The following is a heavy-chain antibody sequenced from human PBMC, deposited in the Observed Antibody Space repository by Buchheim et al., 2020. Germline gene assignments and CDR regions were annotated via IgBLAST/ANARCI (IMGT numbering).Heavy chain of an antibody. CDR2: INTNTGNP. CDR3: ARGIAVAGTALFLAQNHYYYYYMDV. CDR1: GYTFTCYA. Sequence: QVQLVQSGSELKKPGASVKVSCKASGYTFTCYAMNWVRQAPGQGLEWMGWINTNTGNPTYAQGFTGRFVFSLDTSVSTAYLQISSLKAEDTAVYYCARGIAVAGTALFLAQNHYYYYYMDVWGKGTT. V-gene: IGHV7-4-1*02. J-gene: IGHJ6*03. D-gene: IGHD6-19*01.